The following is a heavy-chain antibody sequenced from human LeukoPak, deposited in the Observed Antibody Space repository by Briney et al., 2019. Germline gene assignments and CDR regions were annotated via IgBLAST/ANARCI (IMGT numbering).Heavy chain of an antibody. Sequence: GGSLRLSCVGSGFTFSDYYMTWIRQAPGKGLEWVSYMSSSGSAIYYADSVKGRFTISRDNAKNSLYLQMNSLRAEDSAVYYCAGPLGGKDYFDSWGQGTLVTVSS. CDR1: GFTFSDYY. CDR2: MSSSGSAI. J-gene: IGHJ4*02. D-gene: IGHD4-23*01. CDR3: AGPLGGKDYFDS. V-gene: IGHV3-11*04.